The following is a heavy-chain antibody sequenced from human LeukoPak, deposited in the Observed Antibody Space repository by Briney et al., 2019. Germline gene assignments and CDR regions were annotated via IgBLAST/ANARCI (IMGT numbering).Heavy chain of an antibody. J-gene: IGHJ5*02. CDR1: GFTFSSYG. D-gene: IGHD6-19*01. V-gene: IGHV3-23*01. Sequence: GGSLRLSCAASGFTFSSYGMSWVRQAPGKGLEWVSAISGSGGSTSYAQKFQGRVTMTRDTSTNTVYMELSSLRSEDTAVYYCARDDPLDKISSGWGPWGQGTLVTVSS. CDR3: ARDDPLDKISSGWGP. CDR2: ISGSGGST.